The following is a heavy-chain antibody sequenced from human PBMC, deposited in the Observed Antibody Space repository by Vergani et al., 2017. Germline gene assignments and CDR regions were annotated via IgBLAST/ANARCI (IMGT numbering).Heavy chain of an antibody. D-gene: IGHD5-24*01. J-gene: IGHJ3*02. CDR1: GASIRSRNYY. V-gene: IGHV4-39*01. CDR3: ASLYVVAEMATPICAYDI. CDR2: IYCSVST. Sequence: QLQLQESGPGLVKPSATLSLTCSVSGASIRSRNYYWGWIRQPPGKGLEWIASIYCSVSTSYNPSLKSQVTISVDTSKNQFSLKLRSVTSADTAVYYCASLYVVAEMATPICAYDIWGQGTMVTVSS.